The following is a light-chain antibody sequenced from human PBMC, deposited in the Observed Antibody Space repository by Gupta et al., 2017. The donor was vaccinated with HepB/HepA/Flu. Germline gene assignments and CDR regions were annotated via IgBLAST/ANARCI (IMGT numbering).Light chain of an antibody. Sequence: DIQMTQSPSSLSASVGDRVTITCRASQSISSYLNWYQQKPGKAPKLLIYAASSLQSGVPSRFSGSGSGTDFTLTISRLQPEDFATYYCQQCESEPRTFGEGTKVEIK. J-gene: IGKJ4*02. V-gene: IGKV1-39*01. CDR2: AAS. CDR3: QQCESEPRT. CDR1: QSISSY.